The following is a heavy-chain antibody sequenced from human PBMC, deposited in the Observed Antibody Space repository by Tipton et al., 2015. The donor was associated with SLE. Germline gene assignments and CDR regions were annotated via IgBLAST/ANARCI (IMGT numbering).Heavy chain of an antibody. Sequence: TLSLTCAVYGGSFSGYYWSRIRQPPGKGLEWIGEINHSGSTNYNPSLKSRVTISLDTSKNQFSLRLISVTAADTAMYYCARLCCIAASGTGYFQHWGLGTLLTVSS. CDR2: INHSGST. V-gene: IGHV4-34*01. CDR3: ARLCCIAASGTGYFQH. D-gene: IGHD6-13*01. J-gene: IGHJ1*01. CDR1: GGSFSGYY.